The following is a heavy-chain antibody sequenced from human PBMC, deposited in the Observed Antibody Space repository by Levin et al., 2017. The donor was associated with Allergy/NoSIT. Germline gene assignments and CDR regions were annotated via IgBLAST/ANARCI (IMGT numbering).Heavy chain of an antibody. J-gene: IGHJ5*02. CDR3: ARADRIQLWLGGWFDP. CDR1: GYTFTSYD. D-gene: IGHD5-18*01. Sequence: GESLKISCKASGYTFTSYDINWVRQATGQGLEWMGWMNPNSGNTGYAQKFQGRVTMTRNTSISTAYMELSSLRSEDTAVYYCARADRIQLWLGGWFDPWGQGTLVTVSS. CDR2: MNPNSGNT. V-gene: IGHV1-8*01.